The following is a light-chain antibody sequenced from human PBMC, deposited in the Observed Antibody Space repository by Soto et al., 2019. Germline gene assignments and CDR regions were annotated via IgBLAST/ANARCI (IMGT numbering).Light chain of an antibody. J-gene: IGKJ1*01. CDR1: QSISDT. V-gene: IGKV3-15*01. Sequence: EIVMTQSASTLSGSPGGRATLSCGASQSISDTLAWYQQKTGQAPRLLIYSASRGATGFPARFSGSGSGTDFTLTISSLQSEDFAVYYCQQYNNWPWTFGQGTKVDIK. CDR3: QQYNNWPWT. CDR2: SAS.